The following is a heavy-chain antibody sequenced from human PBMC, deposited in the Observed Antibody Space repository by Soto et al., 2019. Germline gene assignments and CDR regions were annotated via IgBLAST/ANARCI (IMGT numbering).Heavy chain of an antibody. CDR2: IIPILGIA. V-gene: IGHV1-69*04. CDR1: GGTFSSYT. CDR3: ARDRGIVVVPAAMPHAFDI. D-gene: IGHD2-2*01. J-gene: IGHJ3*02. Sequence: SVKVSCKPSGGTFSSYTISWVRQAPGQGLEWMGRIIPILGIANYAQKFQGRVTITADKSTSTAYMELSSLRSEDTAVYYCARDRGIVVVPAAMPHAFDIWGQGTMVTVSS.